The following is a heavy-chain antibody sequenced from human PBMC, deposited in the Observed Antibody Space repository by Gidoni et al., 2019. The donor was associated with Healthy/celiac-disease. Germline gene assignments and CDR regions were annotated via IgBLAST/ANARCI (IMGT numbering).Heavy chain of an antibody. CDR3: AKDISSSSLYYFDY. J-gene: IGHJ4*02. CDR2: ISWNSGSI. V-gene: IGHV3-9*01. CDR1: GFPFDDYA. D-gene: IGHD6-6*01. Sequence: EVQLVESGGGLVQPGRSLRLSCAASGFPFDDYAMHWVRQAPGKGLEWVSGISWNSGSIGYADSVKGRFTISRDNAKNSLYLQMNSLRAEDTALYYCAKDISSSSLYYFDYWGQGTLVTVSS.